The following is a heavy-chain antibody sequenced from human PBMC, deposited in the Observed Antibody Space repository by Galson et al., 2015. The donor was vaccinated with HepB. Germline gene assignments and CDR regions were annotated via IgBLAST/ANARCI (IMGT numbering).Heavy chain of an antibody. J-gene: IGHJ6*02. V-gene: IGHV3-21*01. CDR1: GVTFSSDS. CDR2: ISSSSSDI. Sequence: LRLSCAAAGVTFSSDSMNWCRHAPGKGLEWVSSISSSSSDIYYADSVKGRFTISRDNARNSLYLQMNSLRAEDTAVYYCARDGTTVVTRLGYYYYGMDVWGQGTTVTVSS. D-gene: IGHD4-23*01. CDR3: ARDGTTVVTRLGYYYYGMDV.